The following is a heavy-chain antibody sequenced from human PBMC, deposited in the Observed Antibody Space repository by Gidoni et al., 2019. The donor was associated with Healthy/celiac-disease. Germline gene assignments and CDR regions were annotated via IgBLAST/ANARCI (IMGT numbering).Heavy chain of an antibody. Sequence: QLQLQESGSGLVKPSQPLSLTCAVSGDSISSGGYSWSWIRQPPGKGLEWIGYIYHSRSTYYNPALKSRVTMSVDRAKNQCSLKLSSVTAADTAVYYCARVDRDYVSRWGQGTLVTVSS. D-gene: IGHD3-16*01. CDR3: ARVDRDYVSR. V-gene: IGHV4-30-2*01. J-gene: IGHJ4*02. CDR2: IYHSRST. CDR1: GDSISSGGYS.